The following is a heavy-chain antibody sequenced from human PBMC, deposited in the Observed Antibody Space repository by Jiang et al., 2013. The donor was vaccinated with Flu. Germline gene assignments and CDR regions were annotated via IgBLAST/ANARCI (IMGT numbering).Heavy chain of an antibody. CDR1: GFTFSNAW. D-gene: IGHD5-12*01. J-gene: IGHJ4*02. V-gene: IGHV3-15*01. Sequence: VQLVESGGGLVKPGGSLRLSCAASGFTFSNAWMSWVRQAPGKGLEWVGRIKSKTDGGTTDYAAPVKGRFTISRDDSKNTLYLQMNSLKTEDTAVYYCTTDPXDIVATIVDYWGQGTLVTVSS. CDR2: IKSKTDGGTT. CDR3: TTDPXDIVATIVDY.